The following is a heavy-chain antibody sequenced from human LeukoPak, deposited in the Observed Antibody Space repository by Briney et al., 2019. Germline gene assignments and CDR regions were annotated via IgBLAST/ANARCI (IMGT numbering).Heavy chain of an antibody. V-gene: IGHV4-31*03. CDR3: ERVPGLGIDY. J-gene: IGHJ4*02. Sequence: SETLSLTCTVSGGSISSVSDYWSWIRQHPGKGLEWIGYINYSGSTFYNPSLKSRVTISLDTSKNHFSLNLSSVTAADTAVYYCERVPGLGIDYWGQATLVTVSS. CDR1: GGSISSVSDY. D-gene: IGHD3-16*01. CDR2: INYSGST.